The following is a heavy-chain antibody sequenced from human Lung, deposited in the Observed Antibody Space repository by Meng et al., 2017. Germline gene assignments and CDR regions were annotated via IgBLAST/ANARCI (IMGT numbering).Heavy chain of an antibody. CDR2: LYPGDSDT. CDR3: ARQRDEDIYGTDGYSSLGH. V-gene: IGHV5-51*01. J-gene: IGHJ4*02. Sequence: GGSLKISCRASGYQFNTHWIAWVRQVPGEGLEWMGILYPGDSDTTYGPAFQGQVTMSSEGSVAYLEWSSLRASDTAVYFCARQRDEDIYGTDGYSSLGHWGQGTLVTVSS. CDR1: GYQFNTHW. D-gene: IGHD5-24*01.